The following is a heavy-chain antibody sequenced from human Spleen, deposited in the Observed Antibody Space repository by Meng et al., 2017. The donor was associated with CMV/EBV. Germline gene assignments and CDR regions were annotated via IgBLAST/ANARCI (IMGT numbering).Heavy chain of an antibody. CDR1: GGSFSGYY. J-gene: IGHJ2*01. Sequence: QVQLQQWGAGLLKPSETLSLTCAVYGGSFSGYYWSWIRQPPGKGLERIGEINHSGSTNYNPSLKSRVTISVDTSKNQFSLKLSSVTAADTAVYYCARGQKGYFDLWGRGALVTVSS. V-gene: IGHV4-34*01. CDR2: INHSGST. CDR3: ARGQKGYFDL.